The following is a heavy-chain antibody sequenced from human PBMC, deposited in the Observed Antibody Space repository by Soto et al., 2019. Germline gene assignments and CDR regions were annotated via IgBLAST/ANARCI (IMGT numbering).Heavy chain of an antibody. J-gene: IGHJ4*02. CDR2: INHSGCST. D-gene: IGHD2-21*02. Sequence: SVQVSCKASGCTFTSYYMHWVRQAPGPGLEWMGIINHSGCSTSYAQKFQGSVTMTRDTSTTTDYLELSSLRSNATAAYFCACDDTHYSGDCLFDYWGPGTLVTVSS. V-gene: IGHV1-46*01. CDR3: ACDDTHYSGDCLFDY. CDR1: GCTFTSYY.